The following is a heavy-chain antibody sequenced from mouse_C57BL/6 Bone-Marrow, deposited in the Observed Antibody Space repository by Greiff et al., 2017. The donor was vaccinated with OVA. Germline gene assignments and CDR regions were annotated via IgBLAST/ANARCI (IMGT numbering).Heavy chain of an antibody. D-gene: IGHD1-1*01. V-gene: IGHV1-26*01. Sequence: VQLQQSGPELVKPGASVKISCKASGYTFTDYYMNWVKQSHGKSLEWIGDINPNNGGTSYNQKFKGKATLSVDKSSSTAYMELRSLTSEDSAVLYCARKYYGSSNYFDYWGQGTTRTVSS. CDR2: INPNNGGT. CDR1: GYTFTDYY. J-gene: IGHJ2*01. CDR3: ARKYYGSSNYFDY.